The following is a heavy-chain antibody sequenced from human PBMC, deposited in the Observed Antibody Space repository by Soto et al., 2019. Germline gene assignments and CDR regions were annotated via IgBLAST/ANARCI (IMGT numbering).Heavy chain of an antibody. CDR1: GGSISSGDYY. V-gene: IGHV4-30-4*01. J-gene: IGHJ5*02. D-gene: IGHD3-3*01. CDR2: IYYSGST. Sequence: QVQLQESGPGLVKPSQTLSLTCNVSGGSISSGDYYWSWIRQPPGKGLEWIGYIYYSGSTYYNPSLKSRVTISVDTSKNQFSLKLSSVTAADTAVYYCARNVKDFWRANWFDPWGQGTLVTVSS. CDR3: ARNVKDFWRANWFDP.